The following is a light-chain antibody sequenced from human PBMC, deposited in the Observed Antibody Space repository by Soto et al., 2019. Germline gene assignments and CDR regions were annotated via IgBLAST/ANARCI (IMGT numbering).Light chain of an antibody. V-gene: IGKV3-11*01. CDR1: QRISRY. J-gene: IGKJ5*01. Sequence: EIGLTQSPATLSLSPGERATLSCRASQRISRYWAWYQQRPGQAPRLLIYDASTRATNIPARFAGSGSGTDFTLTISSLEPEDFAVYYCQQRSNWPTFGQGTRLEIK. CDR2: DAS. CDR3: QQRSNWPT.